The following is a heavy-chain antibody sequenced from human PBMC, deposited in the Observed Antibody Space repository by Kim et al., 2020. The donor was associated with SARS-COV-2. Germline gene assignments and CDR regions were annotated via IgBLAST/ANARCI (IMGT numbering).Heavy chain of an antibody. V-gene: IGHV3-23*01. Sequence: ANAVRGRFTRSRDKAKNTLYQQMNSLRAGDTAVYYCAEASTTVVTGLFDCWGQGTLVTVSS. J-gene: IGHJ4*02. D-gene: IGHD4-17*01. CDR3: AEASTTVVTGLFDC.